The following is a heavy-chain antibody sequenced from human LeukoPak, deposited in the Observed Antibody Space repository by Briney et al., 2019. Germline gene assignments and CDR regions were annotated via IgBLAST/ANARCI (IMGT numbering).Heavy chain of an antibody. V-gene: IGHV3-66*01. CDR3: ARDTIVAGYYYYGMDV. D-gene: IGHD3-22*01. J-gene: IGHJ6*02. Sequence: GGSLRLSCAASGFTVSSNYMSWVRQAPGKGLEWVSVIYSGGSTYYADSVKGRFTISRDNSKNTLYLQMNSLRAEDTAVYYCARDTIVAGYYYYGMDVWVQGTTVTVSS. CDR2: IYSGGST. CDR1: GFTVSSNY.